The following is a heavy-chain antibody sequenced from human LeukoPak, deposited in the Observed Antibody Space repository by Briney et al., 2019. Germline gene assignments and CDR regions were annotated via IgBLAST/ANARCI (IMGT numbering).Heavy chain of an antibody. J-gene: IGHJ4*02. V-gene: IGHV1-69*05. CDR2: IIPIFGTA. CDR1: GGTFSGYA. Sequence: SVKVSCKASGGTFSGYAISWVRQAPGQGLEWMGGIIPIFGTANYAQKFQGRVTITTDESTSTAYMELSSLRSEDTAVYYCACNYYDSSGYPEYYFDYWGQGTLVTVSS. CDR3: ACNYYDSSGYPEYYFDY. D-gene: IGHD3-22*01.